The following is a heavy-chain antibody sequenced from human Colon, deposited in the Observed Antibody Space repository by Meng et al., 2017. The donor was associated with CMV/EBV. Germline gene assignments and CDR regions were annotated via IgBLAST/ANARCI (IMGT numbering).Heavy chain of an antibody. D-gene: IGHD2-21*01. CDR2: IYYSGRTT. J-gene: IGHJ5*02. Sequence: SETLSLTCTVSGGSVSSGSYYWSWLRQSPGKGLEWIGYIYYSGRTTNYNASLKGRVTISLDTSKNQFSLKLSSVTAVDTAVYYCARDYSCSSDNCYQGIDPWGQGALVTVSS. CDR1: GGSVSSGSYY. V-gene: IGHV4-61*01. CDR3: ARDYSCSSDNCYQGIDP.